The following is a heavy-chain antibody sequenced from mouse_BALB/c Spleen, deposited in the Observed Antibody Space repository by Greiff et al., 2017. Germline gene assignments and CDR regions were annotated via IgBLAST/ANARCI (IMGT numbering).Heavy chain of an antibody. CDR3: AIYDYDRAMDY. Sequence: EVKLVESGAELVKPGASVKLSCTASGFNIKDTYMHWVKQRPEQGLEWIGRIDPANGNTKYDPKFQGKATITAYTSSNTAYLQLSSLTSEDTAVYYCAIYDYDRAMDYWGQGTSVTVSS. CDR1: GFNIKDTY. CDR2: IDPANGNT. J-gene: IGHJ4*01. D-gene: IGHD2-4*01. V-gene: IGHV14-3*02.